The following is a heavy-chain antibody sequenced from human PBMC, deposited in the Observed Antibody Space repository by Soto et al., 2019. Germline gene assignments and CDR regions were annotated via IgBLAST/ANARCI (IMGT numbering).Heavy chain of an antibody. V-gene: IGHV5-51*01. CDR3: ASPPRDTRGYFDASDI. Sequence: PGESLKISCKGSGYSFTSYWIGWVRQMPGKGLEWMGIIYPGDSDTRYSPSFQGQVTISADKSISTAYLQWSSLKASDTAMYYCASPPRDTRGYFDASDIWGQGTMVTVSS. J-gene: IGHJ3*02. CDR2: IYPGDSDT. CDR1: GYSFTSYW. D-gene: IGHD3-22*01.